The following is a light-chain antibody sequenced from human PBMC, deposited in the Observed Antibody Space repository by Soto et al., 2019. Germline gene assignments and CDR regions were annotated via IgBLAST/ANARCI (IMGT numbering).Light chain of an antibody. J-gene: IGKJ2*01. CDR1: QSVSSSY. Sequence: EIVLTQSPGTLSLSPGERATLSCRASQSVSSSYLAWYQQKPGQAPRLLIYGASSRATGIPDRFSGSGSGTDFTLTIRRLEPEDFAVYYCQQYGISPMYTFGQGNKMEI. CDR2: GAS. CDR3: QQYGISPMYT. V-gene: IGKV3-20*01.